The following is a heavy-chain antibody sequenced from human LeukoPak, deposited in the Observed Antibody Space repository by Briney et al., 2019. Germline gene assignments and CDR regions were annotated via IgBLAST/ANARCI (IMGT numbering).Heavy chain of an antibody. CDR1: GGSISSYY. Sequence: SETLSLTCTVSGGSISSYYWIWIRQPPGKGLECIGYIYYSGSTNYNPSLKSRVTISVDTSKSQFSLKLSSVTAADTAVYYCARVRGEMATDYWGQGTLVTVSS. V-gene: IGHV4-59*01. CDR2: IYYSGST. CDR3: ARVRGEMATDY. D-gene: IGHD5-24*01. J-gene: IGHJ4*02.